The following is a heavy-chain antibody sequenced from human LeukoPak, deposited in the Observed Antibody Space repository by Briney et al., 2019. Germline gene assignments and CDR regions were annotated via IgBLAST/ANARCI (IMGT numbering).Heavy chain of an antibody. Sequence: GGSLRLSCAASGFTFHSYAMNWVRQAPGKGLEWVSNIRTSTEGANYAIYADSVKGRVTFSRDDAKNTLYLHMHSLRDDDTAVYYCARDQRYAFNYWGQGTLVTVSS. V-gene: IGHV3-48*02. D-gene: IGHD3-9*01. CDR2: IRTSTEGANYA. CDR1: GFTFHSYA. J-gene: IGHJ4*02. CDR3: ARDQRYAFNY.